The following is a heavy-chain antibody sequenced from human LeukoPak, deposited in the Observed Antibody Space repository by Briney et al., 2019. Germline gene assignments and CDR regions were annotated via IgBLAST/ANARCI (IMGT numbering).Heavy chain of an antibody. CDR1: GGSISSYY. V-gene: IGHV4-59*01. CDR3: ARDLYGDPSNWFDP. D-gene: IGHD4-17*01. Sequence: PSETLSLTCTVSGGSISSYYWSWIRQPPGKGLEWIGYIYYSGSTNYNPSLKSRVTISVDTSKNQFSLKLSSVTAADTAVYYCARDLYGDPSNWFDPWGQGTLVTVSS. CDR2: IYYSGST. J-gene: IGHJ5*02.